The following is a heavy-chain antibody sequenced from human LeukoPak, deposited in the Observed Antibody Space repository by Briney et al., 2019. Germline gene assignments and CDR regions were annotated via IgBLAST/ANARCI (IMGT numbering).Heavy chain of an antibody. V-gene: IGHV3-66*01. CDR1: GFTVSSNY. CDR2: IYSGGST. CDR3: ARDPNGYFDY. J-gene: IGHJ4*02. Sequence: GGSLRLSCAASGFTVSSNYMSWVRQAPGKGLEWVSIIYSGGSTYYADSVKGRFTISRDNSKNTLYLQMNSLRAEDTAVYYCARDPNGYFDYWGQGTLVTVSS. D-gene: IGHD2-8*01.